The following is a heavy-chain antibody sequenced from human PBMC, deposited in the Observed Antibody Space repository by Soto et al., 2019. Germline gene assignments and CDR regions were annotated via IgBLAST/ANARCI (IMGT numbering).Heavy chain of an antibody. J-gene: IGHJ6*02. CDR1: GGSIISSSYY. CDR3: ARHNTEAANTWGYYYYGMDV. D-gene: IGHD3-16*01. Sequence: PSETLSLTCTVSGGSIISSSYYWGWIREPPGKGLEWIGSIYYSGSTYYNPSLKSRVTISVDTSKNQFSLKLSSVTAADTAVYYCARHNTEAANTWGYYYYGMDVWGQGTTVSVSS. V-gene: IGHV4-39*01. CDR2: IYYSGST.